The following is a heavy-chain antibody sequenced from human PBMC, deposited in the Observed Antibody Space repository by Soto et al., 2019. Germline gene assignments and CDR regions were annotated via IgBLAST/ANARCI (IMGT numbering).Heavy chain of an antibody. Sequence: EVQLEESGGGLVQPGGSLRLSCAASGFTFSSYWMNWVRQAPGKGLEWVANINQDGSEKYYVDSVKGRFTISRDNTKNSLYLQMNSLRAEDTAVYYCARRNSGSFCFDYWGQGTLVTVSS. CDR1: GFTFSSYW. CDR2: INQDGSEK. J-gene: IGHJ4*02. CDR3: ARRNSGSFCFDY. D-gene: IGHD1-26*01. V-gene: IGHV3-7*03.